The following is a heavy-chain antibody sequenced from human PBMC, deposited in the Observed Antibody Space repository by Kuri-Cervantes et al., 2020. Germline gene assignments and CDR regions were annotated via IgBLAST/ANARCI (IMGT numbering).Heavy chain of an antibody. CDR2: INPNSGHT. Sequence: ASVKVSCKASGYTFTGYYMHWVRQAPGQGLEWMGRINPNSGHTDSAQKFQGRVTMTRNTSISTAYMELSSLRSEDTAVYYCAGTTRIQLWLMDVWGQGTTVTVSS. V-gene: IGHV1-2*06. D-gene: IGHD5-18*01. CDR1: GYTFTGYY. J-gene: IGHJ6*02. CDR3: AGTTRIQLWLMDV.